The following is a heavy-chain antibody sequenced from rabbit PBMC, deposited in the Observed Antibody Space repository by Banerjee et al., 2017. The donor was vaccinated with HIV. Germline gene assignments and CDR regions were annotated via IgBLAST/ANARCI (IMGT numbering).Heavy chain of an antibody. CDR1: GFSWGSSYYY. V-gene: IGHV1S40*01. D-gene: IGHD8-1*01. Sequence: QSLEESGGDLVKPGASLSLTCTASGFSWGSSYYYMCWVRQAPGKGLEWIACIDAGSSGFTYFATWAKGRFTISKTSSTTVTLQMTRLTAADTATYFCARDTASSFSSYGMDLWGPGTLVTVS. J-gene: IGHJ6*01. CDR3: ARDTASSFSSYGMDL. CDR2: IDAGSSGFT.